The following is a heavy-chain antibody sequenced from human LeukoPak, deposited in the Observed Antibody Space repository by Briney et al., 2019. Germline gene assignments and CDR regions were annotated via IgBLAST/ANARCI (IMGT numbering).Heavy chain of an antibody. CDR3: AKHTVTTPFSAMDV. D-gene: IGHD4-11*01. Sequence: GGSLRLSCAASGFTFSSYAMSWVRQAPGKGLEWVSTISGSGGSTYYADSVKGRFTISRDNSKNTLYLQMNSLRAEDTAVYYCAKHTVTTPFSAMDVWGQGTTVTVSS. V-gene: IGHV3-23*01. J-gene: IGHJ6*02. CDR2: ISGSGGST. CDR1: GFTFSSYA.